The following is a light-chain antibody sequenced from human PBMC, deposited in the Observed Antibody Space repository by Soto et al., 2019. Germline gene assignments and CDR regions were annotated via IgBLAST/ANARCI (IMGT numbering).Light chain of an antibody. CDR1: QNVSSNH. Sequence: EIVLTQSPGTLSLSPWERATLSCRASQNVSSNHLAWYQQKLAQAPRLLIYDASSRATGIPDRFSGSGSGTGFTLTISRLEPEDFAVYYCQQYGSSPGTFGQGTKVDNK. J-gene: IGKJ1*01. V-gene: IGKV3-20*01. CDR2: DAS. CDR3: QQYGSSPGT.